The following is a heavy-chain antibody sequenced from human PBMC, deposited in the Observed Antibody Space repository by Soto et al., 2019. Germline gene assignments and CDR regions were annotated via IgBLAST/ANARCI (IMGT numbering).Heavy chain of an antibody. CDR1: GGSISSGGYY. CDR3: ARASRTITMVRGAKLNWFDP. CDR2: IYYSGST. J-gene: IGHJ5*02. D-gene: IGHD3-10*01. Sequence: SETLSLTCTVSGGSISSGGYYWSWIRQHPGKGLEWIGYIYYSGSTYYNPSLKSRVTISVDTSKNQFSLKLSSVTAADTAVYYCARASRTITMVRGAKLNWFDPWGQGTLVTVSS. V-gene: IGHV4-31*03.